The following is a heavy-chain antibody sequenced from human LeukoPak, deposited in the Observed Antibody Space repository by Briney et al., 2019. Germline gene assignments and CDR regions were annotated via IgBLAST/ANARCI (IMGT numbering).Heavy chain of an antibody. CDR2: ISSSSSYI. J-gene: IGHJ4*02. D-gene: IGHD2/OR15-2a*01. CDR3: ARALQRIGDY. V-gene: IGHV3-21*01. Sequence: GGSLRLSCAASGFTFSSYSMNWVRQAPGKGLEWVSSISSSSSYIYCADSVKGRFTISRDNAKNSLYLQMNSLRAEDTAVYYCARALQRIGDYWGQGTLVTVSS. CDR1: GFTFSSYS.